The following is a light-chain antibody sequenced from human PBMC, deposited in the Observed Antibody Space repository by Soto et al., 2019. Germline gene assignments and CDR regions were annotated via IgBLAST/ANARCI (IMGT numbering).Light chain of an antibody. CDR2: DAS. V-gene: IGKV3-15*01. Sequence: EIVMTQSPATLSVSPGERATLSCRASQSVSTKLAWYQQKPGQAPRLLIDDASTRATGIPARFSGSGSGTQFTLTISSLQSEDFAVYYCQQYNNWPFTFGRGTKVEIK. J-gene: IGKJ4*01. CDR3: QQYNNWPFT. CDR1: QSVSTK.